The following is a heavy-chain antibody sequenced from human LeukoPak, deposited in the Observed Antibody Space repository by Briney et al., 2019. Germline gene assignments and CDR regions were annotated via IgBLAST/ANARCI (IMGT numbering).Heavy chain of an antibody. CDR1: GGTFSSYA. CDR2: IIPILGIA. D-gene: IGHD3-22*01. J-gene: IGHJ4*02. V-gene: IGHV1-69*04. CDR3: ARDDSSGPADY. Sequence: ASVKVSCKASGGTFSSYAISWVRQAPGQELEWMGRIIPILGIANYAQKFQGRVTITADKSTSTAYMELSSLRSEDTAVYYCARDDSSGPADYWGQGTLVTVSS.